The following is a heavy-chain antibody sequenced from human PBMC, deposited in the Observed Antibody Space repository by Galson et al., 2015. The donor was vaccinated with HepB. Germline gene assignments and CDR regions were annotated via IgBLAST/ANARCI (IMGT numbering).Heavy chain of an antibody. CDR2: IYSGGST. CDR3: ARDGELSGSYYTAELI. Sequence: SLRLSCATSGFTVSSNYMSWVRQAPGKGLEFVSVIYSGGSTYYADSVKGRFTISRDSSKNTLYLEMNSLRVDDTAVYYCARDGELSGSYYTAELIWGQGTLVTVSS. J-gene: IGHJ4*02. V-gene: IGHV3-53*01. D-gene: IGHD3-10*01. CDR1: GFTVSSNY.